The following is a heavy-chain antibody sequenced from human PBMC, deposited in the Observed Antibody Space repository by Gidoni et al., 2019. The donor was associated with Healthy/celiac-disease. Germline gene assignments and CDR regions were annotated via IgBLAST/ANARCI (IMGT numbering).Heavy chain of an antibody. CDR1: GFSLSTARMG. CDR3: ARILIQFSDFWSGTTSYYFDY. CDR2: IFSNDEK. D-gene: IGHD3-3*01. V-gene: IGHV2-26*01. Sequence: QVTLKESGPVLVQPTETLTLTCTVSGFSLSTARMGVSWIRQPPGKALEWLAHIFSNDEKSYSTSLKSRLTISKDTSKSQVVLTMTNMDPVDTATYYCARILIQFSDFWSGTTSYYFDYWGQGTLVTVSS. J-gene: IGHJ4*02.